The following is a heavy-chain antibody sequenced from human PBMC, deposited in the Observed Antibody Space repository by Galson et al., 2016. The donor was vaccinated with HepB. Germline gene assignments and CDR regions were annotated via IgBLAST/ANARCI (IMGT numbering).Heavy chain of an antibody. V-gene: IGHV3-21*01. J-gene: IGHJ4*02. Sequence: SLRLSCAASGFTFSSYTMNWVRQAPGKGLEWVSSISSSGTFIYYRDSVKGRFTISRDNAKNSLYLQMSSLRAEDTAVYYCARAGVYCSGDSCYSAGWFEYWGQGTLVTVSS. CDR3: ARAGVYCSGDSCYSAGWFEY. CDR2: ISSSGTFI. CDR1: GFTFSSYT. D-gene: IGHD2-15*01.